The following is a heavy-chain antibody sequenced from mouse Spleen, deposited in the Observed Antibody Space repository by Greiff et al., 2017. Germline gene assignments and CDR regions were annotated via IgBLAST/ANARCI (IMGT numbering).Heavy chain of an antibody. J-gene: IGHJ4*01. CDR3: ARQLGLPLDY. CDR2: INSNGGST. CDR1: GFTFSSYA. D-gene: IGHD3-1*01. Sequence: EVQLVESGGGLVKPGGSLKLSCAASGFTFSSYAMSWVRQTPEKRLEWVAAINSNGGSTYYPDTVKDRFTISRDNAKNTLYLQMSSLRSEDTALYYCARQLGLPLDYWGQGTSVTVSS. V-gene: IGHV5-6-2*01.